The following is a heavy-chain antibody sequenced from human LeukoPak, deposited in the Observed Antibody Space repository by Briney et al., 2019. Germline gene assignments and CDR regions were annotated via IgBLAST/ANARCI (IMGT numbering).Heavy chain of an antibody. CDR2: ISGSDGST. CDR3: AKDRMVGTGEYYFDY. J-gene: IGHJ4*02. CDR1: GFTFSSYA. V-gene: IGHV3-23*01. Sequence: PGGSLRLSCAASGFTFSSYAMSWVRQAPGKGLEWVSAISGSDGSTYYADSVKGRFTISRDNSKNTLYLQMNSLRAEDTAVYYCAKDRMVGTGEYYFDYWGQGTWSPSPQ. D-gene: IGHD1-26*01.